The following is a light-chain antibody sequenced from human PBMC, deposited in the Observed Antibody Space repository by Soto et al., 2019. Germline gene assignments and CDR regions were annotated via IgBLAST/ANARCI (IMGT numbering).Light chain of an antibody. V-gene: IGKV3-15*01. CDR2: DAS. Sequence: EIVMTQSPATLSVSPGETATLSCRASQSVNSNLAWYQQKPGQAPRLLISDASTRAAGLPARFSGSGSGTDFTLTISSLQSEDFAVYFCQQSNNWPKTFGQGTKVEIK. CDR3: QQSNNWPKT. CDR1: QSVNSN. J-gene: IGKJ1*01.